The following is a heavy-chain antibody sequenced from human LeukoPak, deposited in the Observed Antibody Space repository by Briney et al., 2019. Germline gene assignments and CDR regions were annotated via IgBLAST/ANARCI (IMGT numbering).Heavy chain of an antibody. D-gene: IGHD6-13*01. J-gene: IGHJ4*02. Sequence: SAKVSCKASGGTFSSYAISWVRQAPGQGLEWMGRIIPILGIANYAQKFQGRVTITADKSTSTAYMELSSLRSEDTAVYYCATGGLWPKQQLVPSYDYWGQGTLVTVSS. CDR2: IIPILGIA. CDR3: ATGGLWPKQQLVPSYDY. V-gene: IGHV1-69*04. CDR1: GGTFSSYA.